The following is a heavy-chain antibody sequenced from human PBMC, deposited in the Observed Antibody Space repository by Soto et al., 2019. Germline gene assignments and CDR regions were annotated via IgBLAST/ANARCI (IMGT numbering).Heavy chain of an antibody. CDR1: GFTFSDYW. V-gene: IGHV3-7*01. D-gene: IGHD6-19*01. CDR3: ARDDIPGRAVAIYGMDV. Sequence: GGSLRLSCAGSGFTFSDYWMSWVRQAPGKGLEWVANIRQDGGERYFVDFVEGRFSISRDNAKDSLYLQMNSLRVDDSGVYYCARDDIPGRAVAIYGMDVWGQGTTVTVSS. J-gene: IGHJ6*02. CDR2: IRQDGGER.